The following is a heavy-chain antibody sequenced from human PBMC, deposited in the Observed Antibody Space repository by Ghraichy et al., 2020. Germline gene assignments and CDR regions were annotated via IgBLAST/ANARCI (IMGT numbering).Heavy chain of an antibody. CDR2: IGGSGGST. CDR1: GFSFSSYA. D-gene: IGHD2-15*01. V-gene: IGHV3-23*01. CDR3: AKAWGYCGGGSCPPYNWFDP. J-gene: IGHJ5*02. Sequence: GESLNISCAASGFSFSSYAITWVRQAPGKGLEWVSGIGGSGGSTYYADSVKGRFTSSRDNSKSTLYLEMNSLRVEDTAVYYCAKAWGYCGGGSCPPYNWFDPWGQGTLVTVSS.